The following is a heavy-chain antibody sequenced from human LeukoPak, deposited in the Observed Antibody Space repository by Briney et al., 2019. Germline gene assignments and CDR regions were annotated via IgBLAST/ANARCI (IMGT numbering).Heavy chain of an antibody. V-gene: IGHV1-2*04. D-gene: IGHD4-17*01. Sequence: GASVKVSCKASGYTFTGYYMHWVRQAPGQGLEWMGWINPNSGGTNYAQKFQGWVTMTRDTSISTAYMKLSRLRSDDTAVYYCARGRYDGDHAPPFYGMDVWGQGTTVTVSS. CDR3: ARGRYDGDHAPPFYGMDV. CDR2: INPNSGGT. J-gene: IGHJ6*02. CDR1: GYTFTGYY.